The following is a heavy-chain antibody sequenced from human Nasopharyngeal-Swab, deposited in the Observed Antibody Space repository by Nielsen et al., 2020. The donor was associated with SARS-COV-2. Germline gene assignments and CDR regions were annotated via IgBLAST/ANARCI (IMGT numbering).Heavy chain of an antibody. CDR3: ARDRSPLGDFWSGYYPADYYYYMDV. Sequence: GESLKISCAASGFTVSSYYMSWVRQAPGKGLEWVSVIYSGGSTYYADSVKGRFTISRDNSKNTLYLQMNSLRAEDTAVYYCARDRSPLGDFWSGYYPADYYYYMDVWGKGTTVTVSS. D-gene: IGHD3-3*01. V-gene: IGHV3-66*01. CDR2: IYSGGST. CDR1: GFTVSSYY. J-gene: IGHJ6*03.